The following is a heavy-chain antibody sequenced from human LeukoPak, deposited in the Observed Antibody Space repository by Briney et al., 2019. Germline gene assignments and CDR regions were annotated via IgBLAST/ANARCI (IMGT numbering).Heavy chain of an antibody. V-gene: IGHV3-48*04. CDR2: ISSSGSTI. D-gene: IGHD4-17*01. CDR3: ARDSSYGDYALLGYYYYMDV. J-gene: IGHJ6*03. CDR1: GFTFSSYS. Sequence: GGSLRLSCAASGFTFSSYSMNWVRQAPGKGLEWVSYISSSGSTIYYADSVKGRFTISRDNAKNSLYLQMNSLRAEDTAVYYCARDSSYGDYALLGYYYYMDVWGKGTTVTVSS.